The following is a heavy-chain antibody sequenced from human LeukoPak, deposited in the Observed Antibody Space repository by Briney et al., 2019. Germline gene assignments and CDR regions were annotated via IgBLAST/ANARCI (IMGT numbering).Heavy chain of an antibody. CDR2: IYTSGST. CDR1: GGSISSDNYC. CDR3: ARDYYDSSGYYGLDP. D-gene: IGHD3-22*01. J-gene: IGHJ5*02. V-gene: IGHV4-61*02. Sequence: SETLSLTCTGSGGSISSDNYCWSWIRQPAGKGLEWIGRIYTSGSTNYNHSHKSRVTISVDTSKNQFSLKLSSVTAADTAVYYCARDYYDSSGYYGLDPWGQGTLVTVSS.